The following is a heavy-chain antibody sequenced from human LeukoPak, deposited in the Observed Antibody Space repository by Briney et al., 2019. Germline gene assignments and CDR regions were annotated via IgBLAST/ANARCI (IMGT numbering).Heavy chain of an antibody. CDR2: IYHSGST. Sequence: PSETLSLTCAVSGGSISSSNWWSWVRQPPGKGLEWIGEIYHSGSTNYNPSLKSRVTISVDTSKSQFSLKLSSVTAADTAVYFCSREGRWLQLGFDYWGRGTLVTVSS. CDR3: SREGRWLQLGFDY. D-gene: IGHD5-24*01. V-gene: IGHV4-4*02. J-gene: IGHJ4*02. CDR1: GGSISSSNW.